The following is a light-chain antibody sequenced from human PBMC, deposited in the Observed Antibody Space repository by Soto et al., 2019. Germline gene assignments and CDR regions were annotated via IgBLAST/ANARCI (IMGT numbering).Light chain of an antibody. Sequence: DIQMTQSPPTLSASVGDRVTITCRASQSISGWLAWYQQKSGKAPTLLIYDVVSLGRGVPSRFSGSGSGTDFTLTISSLQPDDFATYYCQQYNSYWTFGQGTKVDNK. J-gene: IGKJ1*01. CDR1: QSISGW. V-gene: IGKV1-5*01. CDR2: DVV. CDR3: QQYNSYWT.